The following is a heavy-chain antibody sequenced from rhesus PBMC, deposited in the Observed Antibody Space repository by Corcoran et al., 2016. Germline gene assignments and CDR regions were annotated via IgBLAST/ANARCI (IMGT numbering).Heavy chain of an antibody. V-gene: IGHV4S10*01. CDR3: ARGGGGGYFDY. J-gene: IGHJ4*01. Sequence: QVQLQESGPGVVKPSETLSLTCAVSGGSISASYRSSWLRPPPGTGLEWIGFIYGSSKSTNYNPAPKSRVTIPKDTSKNQFSLKRSSGTAADTAGYYGARGGGGGYFDYWGQGVLVTVSS. D-gene: IGHD3-34*01. CDR1: GGSISASYR. CDR2: IYGSSKST.